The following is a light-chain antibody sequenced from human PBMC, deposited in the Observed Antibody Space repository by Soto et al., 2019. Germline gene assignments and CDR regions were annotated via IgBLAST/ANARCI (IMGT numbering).Light chain of an antibody. Sequence: IQMTHSPSTLSASVLYRVTITCRASQSISSWLAWYQQKQGKAPKLLIYDASSLESGVPSRFSGSGSGTEFTLTISSLQPDDFASYYCQQYNSYWGTFGQGTKVDIK. CDR2: DAS. J-gene: IGKJ1*01. CDR1: QSISSW. CDR3: QQYNSYWGT. V-gene: IGKV1-5*01.